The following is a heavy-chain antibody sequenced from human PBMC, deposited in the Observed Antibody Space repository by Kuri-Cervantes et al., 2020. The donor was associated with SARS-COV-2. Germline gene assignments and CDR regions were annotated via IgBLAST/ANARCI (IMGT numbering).Heavy chain of an antibody. J-gene: IGHJ6*03. CDR3: ARRRNKLSSQDVQLWRNYSYYYYIDV. Sequence: SETLSLTCTVSGGSMSSSSYYWDWIRQPPGKGLEWIGYIYYSGSTNYNPSLKSRVTISVDTSKNQFSLKLSSVTAADTAVYYCARRRNKLSSQDVQLWRNYSYYYYIDVWGRGTTVTDSS. CDR1: GGSMSSSSYY. CDR2: IYYSGST. V-gene: IGHV4-61*05. D-gene: IGHD5-18*01.